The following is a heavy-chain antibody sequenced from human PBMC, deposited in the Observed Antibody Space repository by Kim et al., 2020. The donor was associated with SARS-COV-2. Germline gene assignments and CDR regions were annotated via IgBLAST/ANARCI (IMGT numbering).Heavy chain of an antibody. J-gene: IGHJ4*02. Sequence: SETLSLTCTVSGGSISSYYWSWIRQPPGKGLEWIGYIYYSGSTNYNPSLKSRVTISVDTSKNQFSLKLSSVTVADTAVYYYARGFDYWGQGTLVTVSS. CDR3: ARGFDY. V-gene: IGHV4-59*01. CDR2: IYYSGST. CDR1: GGSISSYY.